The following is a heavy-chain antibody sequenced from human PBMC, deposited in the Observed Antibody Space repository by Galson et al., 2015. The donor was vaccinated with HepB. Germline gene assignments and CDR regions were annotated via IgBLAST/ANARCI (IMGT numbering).Heavy chain of an antibody. Sequence: SLRLSCAASGFIFSNYWMNWVRQAPGKGLEWVANIKEDGSEKNYVDSVKGRFTISRDNAKNSLYLQMNSLRAEDTAVYYCARVKRGEWYSYYYYGMDVWGQGTTVTVSS. J-gene: IGHJ6*02. CDR2: IKEDGSEK. CDR3: ARVKRGEWYSYYYYGMDV. D-gene: IGHD3-10*01. V-gene: IGHV3-7*05. CDR1: GFIFSNYW.